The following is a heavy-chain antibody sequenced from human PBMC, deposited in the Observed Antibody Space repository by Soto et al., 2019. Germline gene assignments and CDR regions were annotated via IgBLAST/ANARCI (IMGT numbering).Heavy chain of an antibody. J-gene: IGHJ4*02. D-gene: IGHD3-22*01. V-gene: IGHV3-64D*08. CDR2: ISSNGGST. Sequence: GESLKISCSASGFTFSSYAMHWVRQAPGKGLEYVSAISSNGGSTYYADSVKGRFTISRDNSKNTLYLQMSSLRAEDTAVYYCVKDRVSSGYQYYFDYWGQGTLVTVSS. CDR1: GFTFSSYA. CDR3: VKDRVSSGYQYYFDY.